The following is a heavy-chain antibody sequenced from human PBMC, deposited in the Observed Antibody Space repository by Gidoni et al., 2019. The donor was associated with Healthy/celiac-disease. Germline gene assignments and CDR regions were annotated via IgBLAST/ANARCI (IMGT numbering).Heavy chain of an antibody. V-gene: IGHV6-1*01. J-gene: IGHJ4*02. CDR1: GDRDSSNRAA. CDR3: ARGGSSRTVYYFDY. CDR2: TYYMSKWYN. D-gene: IGHD6-13*01. Sequence: QVQLQQSGPGLVKPSQTLSLTCAISGDRDSSNRAAWNWIRQSPSRGLEWLGRTYYMSKWYNAYAVSVKSRITIIPDTSKNQFSLQLNSVTPEDTAVYYCARGGSSRTVYYFDYWGQGTLVTVSS.